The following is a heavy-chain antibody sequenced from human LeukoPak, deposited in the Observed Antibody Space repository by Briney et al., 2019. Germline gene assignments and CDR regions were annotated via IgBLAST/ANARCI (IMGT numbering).Heavy chain of an antibody. CDR2: FDTEDGET. CDR3: ATLAGTTLYYYYMDV. CDR1: GYTLTELS. D-gene: IGHD1-7*01. V-gene: IGHV1-24*01. Sequence: ASVKGYCNVSGYTLTELSMHWVRQAPGKGLEWRGGFDTEDGETIYAQKFQGRVTMTEDTSTDTAYMELSSLRSEDTAVYYCATLAGTTLYYYYMDVWGKGTTVTVSS. J-gene: IGHJ6*03.